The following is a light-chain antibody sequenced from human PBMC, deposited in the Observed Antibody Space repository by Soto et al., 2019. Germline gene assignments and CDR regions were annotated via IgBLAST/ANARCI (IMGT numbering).Light chain of an antibody. V-gene: IGLV2-14*01. J-gene: IGLJ1*01. CDR2: DVS. Sequence: QSALTQPASVSRSRGQSITISCTGTSSDVGGYNYVSWYQQHPGKAPKLMIYDVSNRPSGVSNRFSGSKSGNTASLTISGLQAEDEADYYCSSYTSSSTYVFGTGTKLTVL. CDR1: SSDVGGYNY. CDR3: SSYTSSSTYV.